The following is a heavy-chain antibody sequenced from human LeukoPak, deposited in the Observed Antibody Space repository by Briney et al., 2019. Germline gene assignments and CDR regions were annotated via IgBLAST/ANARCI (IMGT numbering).Heavy chain of an antibody. CDR1: GFTFSSYW. J-gene: IGHJ4*02. D-gene: IGHD3-22*01. Sequence: TGGSLRLSCAASGFTFSSYWMSWVRQAPGKGLEWVANIKKDGSEKYYVDSVKGRFTISRDNAENSLYLQMNSLRAEDTAVYDCARGYDSSGYSILYWGQGTLVTVSS. V-gene: IGHV3-7*04. CDR3: ARGYDSSGYSILY. CDR2: IKKDGSEK.